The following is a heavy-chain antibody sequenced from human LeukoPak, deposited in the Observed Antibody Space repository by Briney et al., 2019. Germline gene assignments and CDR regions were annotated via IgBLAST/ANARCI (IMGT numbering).Heavy chain of an antibody. Sequence: SQTLSLTCAISGDSVSSNSAAWNWIRQSPSRGLEWLGRTDYRCKWYNDYGVSVKSRITINPDKSKNQFSLPLNSVTPEDTAVYHCARELFYDSSGYFGGDDYFDYWGQGPLVTVSS. D-gene: IGHD3-22*01. V-gene: IGHV6-1*01. CDR3: ARELFYDSSGYFGGDDYFDY. CDR1: GDSVSSNSAA. CDR2: TDYRCKWYN. J-gene: IGHJ4*02.